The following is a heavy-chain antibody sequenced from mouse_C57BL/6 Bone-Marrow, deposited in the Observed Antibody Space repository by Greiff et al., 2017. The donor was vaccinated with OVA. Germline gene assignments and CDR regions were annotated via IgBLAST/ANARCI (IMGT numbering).Heavy chain of an antibody. V-gene: IGHV1-69*01. CDR1: GYTFTSYW. CDR3: ARGGWDAGFAY. Sequence: QVQLQQPGAELVMPGASVKLSCKASGYTFTSYWMHWVKQRPGQGLEWIGEIDPSDSYTNYNQKFKGKSTLTVDKYSSTAYMQLSSLTSEDSAVYYCARGGWDAGFAYWGQGTLVTVSA. D-gene: IGHD4-1*01. CDR2: IDPSDSYT. J-gene: IGHJ3*01.